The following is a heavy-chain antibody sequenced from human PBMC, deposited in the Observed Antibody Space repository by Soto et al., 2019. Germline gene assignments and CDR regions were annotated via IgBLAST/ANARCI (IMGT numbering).Heavy chain of an antibody. V-gene: IGHV1-2*04. CDR3: ARSDFWSGYIYYYYGMDV. CDR2: INPNSGGT. CDR1: GYTFTGYY. D-gene: IGHD3-3*01. Sequence: GASVKVSGKASGYTFTGYYMHWVRQAPGQGLEWMGWINPNSGGTNYAQKFQGWVTMTRDTSISTAYMELSRLRSDDAAVYYCARSDFWSGYIYYYYGMDVWGQGTTVTVSS. J-gene: IGHJ6*02.